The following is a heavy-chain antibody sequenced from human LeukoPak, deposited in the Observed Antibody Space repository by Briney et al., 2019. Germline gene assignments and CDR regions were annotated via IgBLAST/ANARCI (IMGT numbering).Heavy chain of an antibody. V-gene: IGHV3-21*01. CDR1: GFTISSYS. CDR2: ISSSSSYI. J-gene: IGHJ4*02. CDR3: ARVPPIAVAGT. D-gene: IGHD6-19*01. Sequence: GGSLRLSCAASGFTISSYSMNWVRQAPGKGLEWVSSISSSSSYIYYADSVKGRFTTSRDNAKNSLYLQMNSLRAEDTAVYYCARVPPIAVAGTWGQGTLVTVSS.